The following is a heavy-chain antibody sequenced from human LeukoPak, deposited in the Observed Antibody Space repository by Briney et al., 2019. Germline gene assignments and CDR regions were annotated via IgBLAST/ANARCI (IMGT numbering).Heavy chain of an antibody. Sequence: GGSLRLSCGASGFTFSSYGMHWVRQAQGKGLEWVAFTRYDGSHKDYADSVKGRFTISRDNSKNTLYLQMNSLRAEDTAVYYCAKIYPPRPVRPRTNWFDPWGQGTLVTVSS. J-gene: IGHJ5*02. V-gene: IGHV3-30*02. CDR1: GFTFSSYG. D-gene: IGHD3-10*01. CDR2: TRYDGSHK. CDR3: AKIYPPRPVRPRTNWFDP.